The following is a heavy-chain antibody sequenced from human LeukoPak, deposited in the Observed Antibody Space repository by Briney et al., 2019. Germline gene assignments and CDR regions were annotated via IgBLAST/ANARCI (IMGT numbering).Heavy chain of an antibody. CDR3: ARGGGLDV. CDR2: ISGSGVTT. V-gene: IGHV3-23*01. D-gene: IGHD3-16*01. Sequence: GGSLRLSCEASGSTFSSYAMSWVRQAPGKGLEWVSAISGSGVTTHYAGSVKGRFSISRDNSKNTLYLQMSNLRAEDTAVYFCARGGGLDVWGQGATVTVSS. CDR1: GSTFSSYA. J-gene: IGHJ6*02.